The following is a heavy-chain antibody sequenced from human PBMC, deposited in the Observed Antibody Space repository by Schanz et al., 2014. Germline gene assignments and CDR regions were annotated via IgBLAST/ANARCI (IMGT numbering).Heavy chain of an antibody. D-gene: IGHD3-10*01. CDR2: MNESHSTI. Sequence: EVQLLESGGGLVQPGGSLRLSCAASGFTFSSYSMNWVRQAPGKGLEWVSAMNESHSTIYYADSVRGRFTISRDNAENTLFLQMNSLRPEDTAVYYCARGGFGEVSYFDYWGQGTLVTVSS. V-gene: IGHV3-48*01. CDR3: ARGGFGEVSYFDY. CDR1: GFTFSSYS. J-gene: IGHJ4*02.